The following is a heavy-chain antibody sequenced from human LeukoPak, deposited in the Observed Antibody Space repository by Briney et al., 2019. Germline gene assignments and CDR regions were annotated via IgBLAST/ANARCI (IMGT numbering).Heavy chain of an antibody. CDR1: GIIITSYW. J-gene: IGHJ5*02. CDR2: IKQDGSEK. CDR3: ASHSYGYNH. Sequence: PGGSLRLSCAASGIIITSYWMSWVRQTPGKGLEWVANIKQDGSEKNYVDSVKGRFTIFRDNARNSLYLQMNSLRAEDTAVYYCASHSYGYNHWGQGTLAIVSS. V-gene: IGHV3-7*01. D-gene: IGHD3-16*01.